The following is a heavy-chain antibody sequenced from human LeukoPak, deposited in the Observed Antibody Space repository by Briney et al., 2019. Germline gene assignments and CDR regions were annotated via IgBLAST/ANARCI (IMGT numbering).Heavy chain of an antibody. J-gene: IGHJ4*02. CDR3: ARYCSGGSCYIEPYYFDY. CDR2: INHSGST. V-gene: IGHV4-34*01. D-gene: IGHD2-15*01. CDR1: GGSFSGYY. Sequence: PSETLSLTCAVYGGSFSGYYWSWIRQPPGKGLEWIGEINHSGSTNYNPSLKSRVTISVDTSKNQFSLKLGSVTAADTAVYYCARYCSGGSCYIEPYYFDYWGQGTLVTVSS.